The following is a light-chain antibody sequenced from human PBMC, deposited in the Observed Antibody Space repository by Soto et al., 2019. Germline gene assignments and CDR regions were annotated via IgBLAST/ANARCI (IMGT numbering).Light chain of an antibody. CDR2: EVS. CDR3: TSFTSAYTLV. V-gene: IGLV2-14*01. CDR1: SSDVGGYNY. J-gene: IGLJ1*01. Sequence: QSALTQPASVSGSAGQSIAISCTGTSSDVGGYNYVSWYQQHPGKAPKLLLSEVSKRPSGVSDRFSGSKSGNTASLTISGLHKQEEADYYCTSFTSAYTLVFGTGTKVTVL.